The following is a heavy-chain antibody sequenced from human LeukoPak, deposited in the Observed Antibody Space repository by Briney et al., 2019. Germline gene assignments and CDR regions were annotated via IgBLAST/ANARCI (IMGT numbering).Heavy chain of an antibody. CDR3: AKAAGRTGLLWFGELLTFDY. J-gene: IGHJ4*02. Sequence: GGSLRLSCAASGFTFSSYGMHWVRQAPRKGLEWVAFIRYDGSNKYYADSVKGRFTISRDNSKNTLYLQMNSLRAEDTAVYYCAKAAGRTGLLWFGELLTFDYWGQGTLVTVSS. D-gene: IGHD3-10*01. V-gene: IGHV3-30*02. CDR1: GFTFSSYG. CDR2: IRYDGSNK.